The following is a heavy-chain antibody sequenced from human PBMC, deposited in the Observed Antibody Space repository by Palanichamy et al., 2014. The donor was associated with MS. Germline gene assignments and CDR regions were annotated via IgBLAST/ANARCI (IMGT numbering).Heavy chain of an antibody. Sequence: QVQLVESGGDVVQPGRSLRLSCAASGFTFSSYGMHWVRQAPGKGLEWVALIWHDGSNKYYVDSVKGRFTISRDNSKNTLYLQMNSLRAEDTAVYHCARELYYGDRWSGYFDYWGQGTLVTVSS. CDR2: IWHDGSNK. V-gene: IGHV3-33*01. J-gene: IGHJ4*02. CDR3: ARELYYGDRWSGYFDY. D-gene: IGHD2-21*02. CDR1: GFTFSSYG.